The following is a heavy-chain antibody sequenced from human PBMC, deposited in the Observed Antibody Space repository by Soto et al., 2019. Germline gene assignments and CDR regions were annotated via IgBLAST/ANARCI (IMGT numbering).Heavy chain of an antibody. V-gene: IGHV1-46*03. CDR2: INPSGGST. D-gene: IGHD3-3*01. CDR3: ARGGSEGITIFGENYYYMDV. CDR1: GYTFTSYY. J-gene: IGHJ6*03. Sequence: GASVKVSCKASGYTFTSYYMHWVRQAPGQGLEWMGIINPSGGSTSYAQKFQGRVTMTRDTSTSTVYMELSSLRSEDTAVYYCARGGSEGITIFGENYYYMDVWGKGTTVTVSS.